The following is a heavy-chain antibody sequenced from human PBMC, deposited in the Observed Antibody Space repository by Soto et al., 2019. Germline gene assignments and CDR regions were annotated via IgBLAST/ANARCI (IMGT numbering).Heavy chain of an antibody. CDR1: GGSISSSSFS. D-gene: IGHD6-13*01. J-gene: IGHJ4*02. CDR3: ARLGPYSASWYYFDY. Sequence: SETLSLTCTVSGGSISSSSFSWGWIRQPPGKGLEWIGNVYYSGSTYNNPSLKSRVTISTDTSKNQSSLKLSSVTAADTAVYYCARLGPYSASWYYFDYWGQGVLVTVSS. V-gene: IGHV4-39*01. CDR2: VYYSGST.